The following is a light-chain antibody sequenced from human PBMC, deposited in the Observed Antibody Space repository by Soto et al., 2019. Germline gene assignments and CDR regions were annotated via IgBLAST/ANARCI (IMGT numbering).Light chain of an antibody. V-gene: IGLV2-23*02. CDR3: CAYAGSSTVV. CDR2: EVS. J-gene: IGLJ2*01. CDR1: SSDVGSYNL. Sequence: QSVLTQPASVSGSPGQSITISCTGTSSDVGSYNLVSWYQQHPGKAPKLMIYEVSKRPSGVSNRFSGSKSGNTASLTISRLQAEDEDDYYCCAYAGSSTVVFGGGTKLTVL.